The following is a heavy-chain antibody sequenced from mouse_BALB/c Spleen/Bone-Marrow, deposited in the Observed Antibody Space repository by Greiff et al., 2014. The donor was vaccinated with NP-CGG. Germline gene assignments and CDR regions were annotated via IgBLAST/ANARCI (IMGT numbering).Heavy chain of an antibody. CDR2: IWGGGIT. V-gene: IGHV2-6-5*01. J-gene: IGHJ2*01. CDR1: GFSLTDYG. D-gene: IGHD4-1*01. CDR3: AKLGGYFDY. Sequence: VQRVESGPGLVAPSQSLSITCTVSGFSLTDYGVSWIRQPPGKGLEWLGVIWGGGITYYNSALKSSLTISKDNSKSQVFLKMNSLQTDDTAMYYCAKLGGYFDYWGQGTTLTVSS.